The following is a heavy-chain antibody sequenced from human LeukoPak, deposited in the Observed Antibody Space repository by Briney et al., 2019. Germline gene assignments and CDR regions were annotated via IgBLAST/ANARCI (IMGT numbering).Heavy chain of an antibody. CDR1: GGTFSSYA. CDR2: IIPIFGTA. V-gene: IGHV1-69*06. J-gene: IGHJ4*02. Sequence: SEKVSCKASGGTFSSYAISWVRQAPGQGLEWMGGIIPIFGTANYAQKFQGRVTITADKSTSTAYMELSSLRSEDTAVYYCARALGSGSYFDYWGQGTLVTVSS. D-gene: IGHD1-26*01. CDR3: ARALGSGSYFDY.